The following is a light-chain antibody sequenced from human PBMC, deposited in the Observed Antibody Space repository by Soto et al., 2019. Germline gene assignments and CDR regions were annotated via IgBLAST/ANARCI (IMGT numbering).Light chain of an antibody. CDR1: SSDGGGYNY. J-gene: IGLJ2*01. V-gene: IGLV2-8*01. CDR2: EVS. Sequence: QSVPTQPPSASGSPGQSATISCTGTSSDGGGYNYVSWYQQYPGKAPKLMIYEVSKRPSGVPDRFSGSKSGNTASLTVSGLQAEDEADYYCSSYAGSSTWVFGGGTKLTVL. CDR3: SSYAGSSTWV.